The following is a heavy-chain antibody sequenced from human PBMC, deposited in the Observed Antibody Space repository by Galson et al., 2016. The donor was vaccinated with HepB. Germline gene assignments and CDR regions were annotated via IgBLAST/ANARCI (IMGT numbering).Heavy chain of an antibody. CDR1: RFTFSRYW. D-gene: IGHD4-23*01. J-gene: IGHJ3*01. CDR3: VSPLHNDGYSGMAFDV. CDR2: ISGDASLT. V-gene: IGHV3-74*01. Sequence: SLRLSCADSRFTFSRYWMHWVRQVPGKGPVWVSVISGDASLTRYADSVRGRFTIPSDNSHNILYLQMNSLRADDTAVYYCVSPLHNDGYSGMAFDVWGQGTMVTVSS.